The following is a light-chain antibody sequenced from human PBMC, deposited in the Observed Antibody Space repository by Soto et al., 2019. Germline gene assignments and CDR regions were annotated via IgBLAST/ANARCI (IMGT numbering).Light chain of an antibody. V-gene: IGKV3-11*01. J-gene: IGKJ4*01. CDR3: QQRSNWPLT. CDR1: QSVRSY. Sequence: ETVLTQSPATLSLSPGESATLSCRASQSVRSYLGWYQQKPGHAPRLLIYDASSRATGIPARFSGSGSGTDFTLTISSLEPEDFAVYYCQQRSNWPLTFGGGTKVEIK. CDR2: DAS.